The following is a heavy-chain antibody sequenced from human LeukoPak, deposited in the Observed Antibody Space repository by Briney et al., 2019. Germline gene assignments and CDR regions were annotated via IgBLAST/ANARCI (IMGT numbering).Heavy chain of an antibody. Sequence: GGSLRLSCAASGFTFSSYSMNWVRQAPGKGLEWVSYISSSSSTIYYADSVKGRFTISRDNAKNSLYLQMNSLRAEDTAVYYCARDRTYGSGSYFDYWGQGTLVTVSS. J-gene: IGHJ4*02. CDR1: GFTFSSYS. D-gene: IGHD3-10*01. CDR2: ISSSSSTI. V-gene: IGHV3-48*04. CDR3: ARDRTYGSGSYFDY.